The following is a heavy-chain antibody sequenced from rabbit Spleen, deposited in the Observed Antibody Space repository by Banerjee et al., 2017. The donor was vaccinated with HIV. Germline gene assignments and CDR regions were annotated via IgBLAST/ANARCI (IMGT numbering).Heavy chain of an antibody. CDR1: GVSFSDSSY. Sequence: QSLEESGGDLVKPGASLTLTCIASGVSFSDSSYMCWVRQAPGKGLEWIACIDTGSIGFTYFASWAKGRFTISKTSSTTVTLQMTSLTAADTATYFCARDTSSSFSSYGMDLWGPGTLVTVS. CDR3: ARDTSSSFSSYGMDL. V-gene: IGHV1S40*01. J-gene: IGHJ6*01. D-gene: IGHD1-1*01. CDR2: IDTGSIGFT.